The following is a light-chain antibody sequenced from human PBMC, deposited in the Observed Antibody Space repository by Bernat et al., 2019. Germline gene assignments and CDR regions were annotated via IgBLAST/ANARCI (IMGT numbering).Light chain of an antibody. J-gene: IGKJ2*02. CDR2: AAS. Sequence: DIQMTQSPSSLSASVGDRVTIACRASQSISDYLNWYQQKPGKAPKLLIYAASSLQSGVPSRFSGSGSGTDFTFTISSLQPEDCATYYCQQSYSSPRTFGQGTKLEIK. V-gene: IGKV1-39*01. CDR3: QQSYSSPRT. CDR1: QSISDY.